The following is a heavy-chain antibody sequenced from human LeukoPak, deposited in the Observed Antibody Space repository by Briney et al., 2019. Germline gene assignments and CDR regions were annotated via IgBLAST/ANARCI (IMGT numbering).Heavy chain of an antibody. Sequence: GGSLRLSCAASGFTFSSYNMNWVRQAPGKGLEWVSSISSSSSYIYYADSMKGRFTISRDNAKNSLYLQMNSLRAEDTAVYYCARVPAGVIGMKDAFDIWGQGTMVTVSS. CDR2: ISSSSSYI. J-gene: IGHJ3*02. CDR1: GFTFSSYN. V-gene: IGHV3-21*06. D-gene: IGHD3-16*02. CDR3: ARVPAGVIGMKDAFDI.